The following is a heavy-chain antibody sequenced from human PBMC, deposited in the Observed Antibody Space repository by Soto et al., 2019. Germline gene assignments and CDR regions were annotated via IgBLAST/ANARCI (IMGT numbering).Heavy chain of an antibody. CDR2: INHSGST. CDR3: ARAYRITMVRGGRNWVDV. V-gene: IGHV4-34*01. CDR1: GGSFSGYY. J-gene: IGHJ6*02. Sequence: SETLSLTCAVYGGSFSGYYWSWIRQPPGKGLEWIGEINHSGSTNYNPSLKSRVTISVDTSKNQFSLKLGSVTAADTAVYYCARAYRITMVRGGRNWVDVWGQGTTVTVSS. D-gene: IGHD3-10*01.